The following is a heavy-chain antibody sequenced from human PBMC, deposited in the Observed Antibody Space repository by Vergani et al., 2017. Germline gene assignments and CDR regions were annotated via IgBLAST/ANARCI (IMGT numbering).Heavy chain of an antibody. Sequence: QVQLVQSGAEVKKPGASVKVSCKASGYTFTSYAIHWVRQAPGQRLEWMGWINAGNGNTKYSQKFQGRVTITRDTSASTAYMELSSRRSEDTAVYYCARTIAARPLRGFDYWGQGTLVTVSS. CDR1: GYTFTSYA. CDR3: ARTIAARPLRGFDY. V-gene: IGHV1-3*01. CDR2: INAGNGNT. D-gene: IGHD6-6*01. J-gene: IGHJ4*02.